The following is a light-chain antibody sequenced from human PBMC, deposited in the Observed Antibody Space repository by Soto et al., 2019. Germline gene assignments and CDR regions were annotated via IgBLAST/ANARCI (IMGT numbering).Light chain of an antibody. CDR3: QQYGGSRWT. CDR2: GTS. V-gene: IGKV3-20*01. CDR1: QGVTSNY. Sequence: IVLTQSPGTLSLSPGERATLSCMSSQGVTSNYFAWYQQRPGQAPRLLIYGTSSRATGIPDRFSGSGSGTDFTLTISRLDPEDFAVYYCQQYGGSRWTFGQGTKVDIK. J-gene: IGKJ1*01.